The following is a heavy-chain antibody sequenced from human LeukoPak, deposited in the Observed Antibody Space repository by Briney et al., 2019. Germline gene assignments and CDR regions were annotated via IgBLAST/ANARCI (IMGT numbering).Heavy chain of an antibody. Sequence: GGSLRLSCVASGFRFSGYAIHWVRQAPGKGLEWVALISYDGRRKDYADSVKGRFTIDRDNSKNTVYLQMNSLRPDDTAIYFCAKAADTNYFRYGDYWGQGTLVTVSS. V-gene: IGHV3-30*04. CDR2: ISYDGRRK. CDR3: AKAADTNYFRYGDY. J-gene: IGHJ4*02. CDR1: GFRFSGYA. D-gene: IGHD1-7*01.